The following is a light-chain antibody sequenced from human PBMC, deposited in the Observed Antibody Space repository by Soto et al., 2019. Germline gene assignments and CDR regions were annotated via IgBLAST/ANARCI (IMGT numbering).Light chain of an antibody. CDR2: GAS. V-gene: IGKV1-17*01. CDR1: QGIRKD. CDR3: RQHNHFPWT. Sequence: QMTQSPSSLSASVGDSVTITCRASQGIRKDLGWYQQKPGKAPQRLIYGASFLHTGVPSRFSGSGSGTEFTLTFSSLQPEDFATYFCRQHNHFPWTFGQGTKV. J-gene: IGKJ1*01.